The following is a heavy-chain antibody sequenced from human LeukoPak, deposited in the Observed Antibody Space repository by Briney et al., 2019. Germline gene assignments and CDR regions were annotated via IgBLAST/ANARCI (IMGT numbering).Heavy chain of an antibody. CDR2: IIPIFGTA. CDR1: GGTFSSYA. CDR3: ASAYSSGLGEFDY. J-gene: IGHJ4*02. Sequence: ASVKVSCKASGGTFSSYAISWVRQAPGQGLEWMGGIIPIFGTANYAQKFQGRVTITADESTSTAYMELSSLRSEDTAVYYCASAYSSGLGEFDYWGQGTLVTVSS. V-gene: IGHV1-69*13. D-gene: IGHD6-19*01.